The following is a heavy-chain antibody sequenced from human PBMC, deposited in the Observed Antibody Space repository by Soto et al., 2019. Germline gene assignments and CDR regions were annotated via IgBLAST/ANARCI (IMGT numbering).Heavy chain of an antibody. CDR1: GFTFGTTD. CDR2: IDGSGGIT. D-gene: IGHD3-10*01. CDR3: VKNSGRLTT. V-gene: IGHV3-23*01. J-gene: IGHJ5*02. Sequence: QLFQAGGGLVQPGGSLTLSFAASGFTFGTTDMSWVRQAPGEGLEWVSTIDGSGGITYYAASVKGRFTISRDNSRNTVYLQMNSLRGDDTALYYCVKNSGRLTTWGQGALVTVSS.